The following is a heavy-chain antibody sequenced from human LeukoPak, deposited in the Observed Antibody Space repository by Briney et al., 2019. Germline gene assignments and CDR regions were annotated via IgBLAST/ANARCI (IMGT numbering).Heavy chain of an antibody. CDR3: ARYIYGYLHY. CDR2: INPSGGST. CDR1: GYTFTNYN. D-gene: IGHD5-18*01. Sequence: ASVKVSCKASGYTFTNYNIHWVRQAPGQGLEWMGIINPSGGSTSYAQKFQGRATMTRDTSTSTVYMELSSLRSEDTAAYYCARYIYGYLHYWGQGTLVTVSS. J-gene: IGHJ4*02. V-gene: IGHV1-46*01.